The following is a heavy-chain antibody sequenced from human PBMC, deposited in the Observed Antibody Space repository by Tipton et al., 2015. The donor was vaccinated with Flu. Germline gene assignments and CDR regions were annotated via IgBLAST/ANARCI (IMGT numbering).Heavy chain of an antibody. J-gene: IGHJ4*02. CDR3: AREGGYNDGISY. D-gene: IGHD5-18*01. CDR1: GFTFSSFS. CDR2: ISEDGTNK. Sequence: SLRLSCAASGFTFSSFSMHWVRQTPGGGLEWVAIISEDGTNKFYADSVKGRFTISRDNSRNILSLQMNSLTVEDTGVFYCAREGGYNDGISYWGQGTLVTVS. V-gene: IGHV3-30*14.